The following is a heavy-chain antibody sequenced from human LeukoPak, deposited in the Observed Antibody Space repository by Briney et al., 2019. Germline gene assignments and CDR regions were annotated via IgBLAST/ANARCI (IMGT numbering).Heavy chain of an antibody. CDR1: GGSISSYY. D-gene: IGHD6-19*01. V-gene: IGHV4-59*12. CDR3: ARRVRTLSSGGEYFDY. Sequence: PSETLSLTCTVSGGSISSYYWSWLRQPPGKGLEWIGYIYYSGNTNYNPSLKSRVTISVDTSKNQFSLKLSSVTAADTAVYYCARRVRTLSSGGEYFDYWGQGTLVTVSS. CDR2: IYYSGNT. J-gene: IGHJ4*02.